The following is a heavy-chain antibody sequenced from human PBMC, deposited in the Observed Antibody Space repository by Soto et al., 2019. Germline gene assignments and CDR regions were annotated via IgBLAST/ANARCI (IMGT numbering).Heavy chain of an antibody. CDR3: ARDTAMVNYYYGMDV. J-gene: IGHJ6*02. V-gene: IGHV3-33*01. D-gene: IGHD5-18*01. CDR2: IWYDGSNK. Sequence: GGSLRLSCAASGFTFSSYGMHWVRQAPGKGLEWVAVIWYDGSNKYYADSVKGRFTISRDNSKNTLYLQMNSLRAEDTAVYYCARDTAMVNYYYGMDVWGQGTTVPVSS. CDR1: GFTFSSYG.